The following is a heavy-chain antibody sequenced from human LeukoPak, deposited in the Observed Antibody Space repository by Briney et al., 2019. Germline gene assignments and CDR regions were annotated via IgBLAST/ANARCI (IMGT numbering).Heavy chain of an antibody. Sequence: ASVKVSCKASGYTFTGYYMHWVRQAPGQGLEWVRWINPNSGGTNYAQKFQGRVTMTRDTSISTAYMELSRLRSDDTAVYYCARDRVRIAAAGTGWFDPWGQGTLVTVSS. V-gene: IGHV1-2*02. CDR3: ARDRVRIAAAGTGWFDP. D-gene: IGHD6-13*01. CDR1: GYTFTGYY. J-gene: IGHJ5*02. CDR2: INPNSGGT.